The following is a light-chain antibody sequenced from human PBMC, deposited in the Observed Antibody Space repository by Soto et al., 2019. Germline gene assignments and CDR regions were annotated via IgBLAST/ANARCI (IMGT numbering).Light chain of an antibody. J-gene: IGLJ2*01. CDR1: SSDVGGYNY. CDR3: SSLGDRNGFEVV. V-gene: IGLV2-8*01. Sequence: QSALTQPPSASGSPGQSVTISCTGTSSDVGGYNYVSWYQQHPGKVPKLIIYDVNARPSGVPNRFSGGKSGNTASLTVSGLQAEDEADYYCSSLGDRNGFEVVFGGGTKLTVL. CDR2: DVN.